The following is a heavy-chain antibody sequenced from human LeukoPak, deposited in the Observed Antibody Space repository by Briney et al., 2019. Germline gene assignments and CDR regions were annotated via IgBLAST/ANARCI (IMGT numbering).Heavy chain of an antibody. CDR2: ISTNSACI. CDR1: GFTFINYS. Sequence: PGGSLRLSCTASGFTFINYSMNWVRQAPGKGLEWVSSISTNSACIYYADSVKGRFTISRDNTKNTLYLQMNSLTADDTAVYFFACIREPSDYWGQGTLVTVSS. J-gene: IGHJ4*02. V-gene: IGHV3-21*04. CDR3: ACIREPSDY. D-gene: IGHD1-14*01.